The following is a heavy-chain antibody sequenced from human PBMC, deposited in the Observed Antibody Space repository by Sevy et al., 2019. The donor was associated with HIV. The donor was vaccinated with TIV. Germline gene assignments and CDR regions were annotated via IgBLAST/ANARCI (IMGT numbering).Heavy chain of an antibody. CDR2: IYWDDDK. J-gene: IGHJ4*02. Sequence: SGPTLVNPTQTLTLTCTLSGFSLATSGVGVGWIRQPPGKALEWLALIYWDDDKRYSPSLKSRLTITKDSSKNQVVLTMTKMGPVDTATYYCAHRRDVTVVMVYGEFDYWGQGALVTVSS. CDR3: AHRRDVTVVMVYGEFDY. V-gene: IGHV2-5*02. D-gene: IGHD2-8*01. CDR1: GFSLATSGVG.